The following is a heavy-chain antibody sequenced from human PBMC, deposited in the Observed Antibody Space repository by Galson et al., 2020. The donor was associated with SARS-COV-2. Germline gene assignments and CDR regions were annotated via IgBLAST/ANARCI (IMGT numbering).Heavy chain of an antibody. CDR2: IDWDDDK. CDR3: ARHSSSWYSGGWFDP. D-gene: IGHD6-13*01. J-gene: IGHJ5*02. CDR1: GFSLSTSGMC. V-gene: IGHV2-70*01. Sequence: SGPTLVKPTQTLTLTCTFSGFSLSTSGMCVSWIRQPPGKALEWLALIDWDDDKYYSTSLKTRLTISKDTSKNQVVLTMTNMDPVDTATYYCARHSSSWYSGGWFDPWGQGTLVTVSS.